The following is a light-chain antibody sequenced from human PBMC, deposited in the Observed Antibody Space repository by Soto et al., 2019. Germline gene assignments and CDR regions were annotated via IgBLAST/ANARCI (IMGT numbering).Light chain of an antibody. J-gene: IGLJ1*01. Sequence: QSALTQPASVSGSPGQSITISCTGTSSDIGSDNLVSWYQQHPGKAPKLMIYEGSKRPSGVSNRFSGAKSGNTASLTISGLQSEHEADYYCCSYAGSSTFYVFGTGTKLTVL. V-gene: IGLV2-23*01. CDR3: CSYAGSSTFYV. CDR2: EGS. CDR1: SSDIGSDNL.